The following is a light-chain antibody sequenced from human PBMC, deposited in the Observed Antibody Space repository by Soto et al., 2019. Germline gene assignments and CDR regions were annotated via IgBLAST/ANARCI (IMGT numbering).Light chain of an antibody. V-gene: IGKV1-5*03. CDR2: EAS. Sequence: DIQMTQSPSTLSASVGDRVTITCRASQSISGWLAWYQQKPGKAPKLLIYEASTLGGGVPSRFSGSGSGTEFTLTISSLQPDDFATYYCQQYTSNWTFGRGTKVDIK. CDR1: QSISGW. CDR3: QQYTSNWT. J-gene: IGKJ1*01.